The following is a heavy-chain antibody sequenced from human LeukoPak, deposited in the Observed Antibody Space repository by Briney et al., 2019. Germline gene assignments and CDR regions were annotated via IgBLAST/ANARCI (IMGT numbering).Heavy chain of an antibody. CDR1: GFTFSSYS. CDR3: ASGSLPYETTPFNY. Sequence: GGSLRLSCAASGFTFSSYSMNWVRQAPGKGLEWVSSISSSSSYIYYADSVKGRFTISRDNAKNSLYLQMNSLRAEDTAVYYCASGSLPYETTPFNYWGQGTLVTVSS. D-gene: IGHD1-26*01. J-gene: IGHJ4*02. V-gene: IGHV3-21*01. CDR2: ISSSSSYI.